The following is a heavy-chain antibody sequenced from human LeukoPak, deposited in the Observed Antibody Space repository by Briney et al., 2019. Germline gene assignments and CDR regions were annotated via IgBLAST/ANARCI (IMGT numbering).Heavy chain of an antibody. CDR2: MYYSGNT. CDR3: ARAFTSWSFDY. Sequence: SGTLSLTCSVSGVSISSYYWSWIRQPPGKGLEWIGYMYYSGNTKYNPSLKSRVAISVDTSKNQFSLKLTSVTAADTAVYYCARAFTSWSFDYWGQGTLVTVSS. CDR1: GVSISSYY. D-gene: IGHD3-16*01. J-gene: IGHJ4*02. V-gene: IGHV4-59*13.